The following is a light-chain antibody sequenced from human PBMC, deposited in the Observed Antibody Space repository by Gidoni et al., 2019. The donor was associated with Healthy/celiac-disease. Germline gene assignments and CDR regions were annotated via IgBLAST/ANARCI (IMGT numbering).Light chain of an antibody. V-gene: IGKV3-11*01. Sequence: ELVLTQSTATLSLSPGERATLSCRASQSVSSYLAWYQQKPGQAPTLLIYDASNRATGIPARFSGRGSGTDFTLTISSLGPEDFAVYYCQQRSNWPPLTFGGGTKVEIK. CDR1: QSVSSY. CDR3: QQRSNWPPLT. CDR2: DAS. J-gene: IGKJ4*01.